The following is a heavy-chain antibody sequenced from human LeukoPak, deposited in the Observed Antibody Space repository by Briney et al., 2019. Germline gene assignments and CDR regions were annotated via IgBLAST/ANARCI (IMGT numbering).Heavy chain of an antibody. J-gene: IGHJ3*01. V-gene: IGHV4-61*02. Sequence: SETLSLTCTVSGGSISSGSYYWSWIRQPAGKGLEWIGRFYTSGSTNYNPSLKSRVTISVDTFKIQFSLKLSSVTAADTAVYYCARDLWFGAGRVFDVWGQGTMVTVSS. CDR3: ARDLWFGAGRVFDV. D-gene: IGHD3-10*01. CDR1: GGSISSGSYY. CDR2: FYTSGST.